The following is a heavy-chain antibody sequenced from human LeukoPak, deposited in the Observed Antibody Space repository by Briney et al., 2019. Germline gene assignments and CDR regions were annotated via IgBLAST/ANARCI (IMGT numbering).Heavy chain of an antibody. CDR3: ARDYGRIAAPPRLYFDY. CDR2: INAGNGNT. CDR1: GYTFTSYA. J-gene: IGHJ4*02. Sequence: ASVKVSRKASGYTFTSYAMHWVRQAPGQRLEWMGWINAGNGNTKYSQKFQGRVTITRDTSASTAYMELSSLRSEDTAVYYCARDYGRIAAPPRLYFDYWGQGTLVTVSS. D-gene: IGHD2-15*01. V-gene: IGHV1-3*01.